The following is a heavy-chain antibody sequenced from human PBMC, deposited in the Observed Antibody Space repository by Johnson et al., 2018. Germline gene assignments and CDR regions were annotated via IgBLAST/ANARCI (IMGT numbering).Heavy chain of an antibody. Sequence: QVQLVESGAEVKKPGSSVKVSCKVSGGTFGSYDISWVRQAPGQGLEWMGGTLPMFGRSNYARKFQGRATISADQSPTTVFLELSSLGSEDTAVYYCAVVSAVYRVSWGYDAFDVWGEGTMVT. V-gene: IGHV1-69*01. CDR3: AVVSAVYRVSWGYDAFDV. J-gene: IGHJ3*01. D-gene: IGHD3-22*01. CDR1: GGTFGSYD. CDR2: TLPMFGRS.